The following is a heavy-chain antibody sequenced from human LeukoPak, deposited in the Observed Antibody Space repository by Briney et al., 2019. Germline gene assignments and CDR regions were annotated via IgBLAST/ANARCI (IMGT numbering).Heavy chain of an antibody. V-gene: IGHV3-7*02. D-gene: IGHD1-26*01. CDR2: IKPDGSEK. CDR3: ARHGGRSFDY. J-gene: IGHJ4*02. Sequence: GGSLRLSCAVSGFTFSSYWMSWVRQAPGKGLEWVATIKPDGSEKSYVDSVKGRFTFSRDNAKTSLYLQMNSLRAEDTAFYYCARHGGRSFDYGGQGTPVTVSS. CDR1: GFTFSSYW.